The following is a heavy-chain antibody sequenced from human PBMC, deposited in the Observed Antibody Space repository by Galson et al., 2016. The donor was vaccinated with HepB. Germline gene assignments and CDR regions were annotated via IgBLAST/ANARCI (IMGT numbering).Heavy chain of an antibody. Sequence: SLRLSCAASGFSISSYAMRWVRQAPGKGREWVSSINVNGETTYYADSVRGRFTISRDNSKHTVCLQINSLSAEDTAVYYCARASTSIWTSQHWGQGTLVTVSS. V-gene: IGHV3-23*01. D-gene: IGHD6-13*01. CDR2: INVNGETT. CDR3: ARASTSIWTSQH. J-gene: IGHJ1*01. CDR1: GFSISSYA.